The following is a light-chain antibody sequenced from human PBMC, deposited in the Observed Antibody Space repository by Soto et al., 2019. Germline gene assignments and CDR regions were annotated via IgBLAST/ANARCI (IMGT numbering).Light chain of an antibody. CDR3: MQGTYWPGT. J-gene: IGKJ1*01. V-gene: IGKV2-30*02. CDR2: QVS. Sequence: DVVMTQSPLSLPVTLGQPASISCRSSQSLVHSSGNTYLNWFLQRPGHSPRRLIYQVSNRDSGVPDRFSGSGSGIDFTVKIMRVEADDVGVYYCMQGTYWPGTFGQGTKLYSK. CDR1: QSLVHSSGNTY.